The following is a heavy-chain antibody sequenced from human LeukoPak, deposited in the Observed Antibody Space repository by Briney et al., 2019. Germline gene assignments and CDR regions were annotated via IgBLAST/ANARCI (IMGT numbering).Heavy chain of an antibody. CDR1: GFTFSSYS. Sequence: GGSLRLSCAASGFTFSSYSMNWVRQAPGKGLEWVSSISSSSSYIYYADSVKGRFTISRDNAKNSLYLQMNSLRAEDTAVYYCAREVPGTLAWFDPWGQGTLVTVSS. CDR3: AREVPGTLAWFDP. CDR2: ISSSSSYI. V-gene: IGHV3-21*01. D-gene: IGHD1-1*01. J-gene: IGHJ5*02.